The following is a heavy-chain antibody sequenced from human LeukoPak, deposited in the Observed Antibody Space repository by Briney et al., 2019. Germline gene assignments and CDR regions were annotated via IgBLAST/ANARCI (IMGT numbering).Heavy chain of an antibody. CDR3: ARAASWLRFNWFDP. V-gene: IGHV1-8*03. J-gene: IGHJ5*02. CDR1: GYTFTSYG. CDR2: MNPNSGNT. Sequence: ASVKVSCKASGYTFTSYGISWVRQATGQGLEWMGWMNPNSGNTGYAQKFQGRVTITRNTSISTAYMELSSLRSEDTAVYYCARAASWLRFNWFDPWGQGTLVTVSS. D-gene: IGHD5-12*01.